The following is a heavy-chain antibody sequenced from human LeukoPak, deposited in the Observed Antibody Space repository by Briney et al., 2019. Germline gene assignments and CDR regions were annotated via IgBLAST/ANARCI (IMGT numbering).Heavy chain of an antibody. CDR2: ISSGGST. CDR3: ATGERMVRGDGVDY. Sequence: GGSLRLSCAASGFTFSSYAMSWGRQAPGKGLEWVSVISSGGSTYYADSVKGRFTISRDNSKNTLYLQMNSLRAEDTAVYFCATGERMVRGDGVDYWGQGTLVTVSS. D-gene: IGHD3-10*01. CDR1: GFTFSSYA. V-gene: IGHV3-66*01. J-gene: IGHJ4*02.